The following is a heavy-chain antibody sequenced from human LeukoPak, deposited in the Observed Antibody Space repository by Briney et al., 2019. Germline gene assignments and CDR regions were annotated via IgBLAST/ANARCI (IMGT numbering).Heavy chain of an antibody. J-gene: IGHJ6*02. CDR3: ARGPAWNDVFYYYGTDV. D-gene: IGHD1-1*01. CDR1: GFTFSSYA. Sequence: PGRSLRLSCAASGFTFSSYAMHWVRQAPGKGLEWVAVISYDGSNKYYADSVKGRSTISRDNSKNTLYLQMNSLRAEDTAVYYCARGPAWNDVFYYYGTDVWGQGTTVTVSS. CDR2: ISYDGSNK. V-gene: IGHV3-30-3*01.